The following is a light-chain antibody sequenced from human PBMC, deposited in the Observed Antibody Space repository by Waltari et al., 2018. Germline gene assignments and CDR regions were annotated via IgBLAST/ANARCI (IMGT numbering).Light chain of an antibody. J-gene: IGKJ4*01. Sequence: DIVMTQSPDSLAVSLGERATLNCKSRQSIFYSSPHNNYLAWYQQKPGQPPKLLIYWASTRESGVPDRFSGTGSGTDFTLTISSLQAGDVAVYYCQQSKTLPLTFGGGTRVEI. CDR1: QSIFYSSPHNNY. CDR2: WAS. CDR3: QQSKTLPLT. V-gene: IGKV4-1*01.